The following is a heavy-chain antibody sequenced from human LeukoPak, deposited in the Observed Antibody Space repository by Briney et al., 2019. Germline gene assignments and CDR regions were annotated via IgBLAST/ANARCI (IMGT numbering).Heavy chain of an antibody. CDR2: ITYSGGST. V-gene: IGHV3-23*01. CDR1: ILTFSSSA. J-gene: IGHJ4*02. CDR3: AKGGSGNFPFDY. D-gene: IGHD1-26*01. Sequence: PGGSLRLSCAASILTFSSSAMSWVRQAPGKGLEWVSGITYSGGSTYYADSVKGRFTISRDNSKNTLYLQMNSLRAEDTAAYYCAKGGSGNFPFDYWGQGTLVTVSS.